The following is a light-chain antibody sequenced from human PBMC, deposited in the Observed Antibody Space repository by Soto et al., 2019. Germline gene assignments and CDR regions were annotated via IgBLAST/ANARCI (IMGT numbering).Light chain of an antibody. CDR1: QSISTW. CDR3: QQYNYYPYT. V-gene: IGKV1-5*01. CDR2: SAS. J-gene: IGKJ2*01. Sequence: DIQMTQSPSTLSASVGDRVTITCRASQSISTWLAWYHQKPGKAPKLLTSSASSLESGVPSRFSGSGSGTEFSLAISSLQPDDFATYYCQQYNYYPYTFGEGTKLEIK.